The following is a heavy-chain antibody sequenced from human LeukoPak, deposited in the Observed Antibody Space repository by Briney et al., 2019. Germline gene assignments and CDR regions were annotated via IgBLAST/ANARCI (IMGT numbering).Heavy chain of an antibody. V-gene: IGHV1-8*03. Sequence: ASVKVSCKASGYTFTSYDINWVRQATGQGLEWMGWMNPNSGNTGYAQKFQGRVTITRNTSISTAYMELSSLRSEDTAVYYCATSLQRYSSSSCSMDVWGKGTTVTVSS. CDR3: ATSLQRYSSSSCSMDV. CDR2: MNPNSGNT. D-gene: IGHD6-6*01. J-gene: IGHJ6*03. CDR1: GYTFTSYD.